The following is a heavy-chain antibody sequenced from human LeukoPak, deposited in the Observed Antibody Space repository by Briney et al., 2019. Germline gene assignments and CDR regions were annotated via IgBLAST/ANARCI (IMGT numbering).Heavy chain of an antibody. V-gene: IGHV1-69*05. CDR1: GGTFTSYA. CDR3: ARGYCGGDCYPRRVVHDAFDI. CDR2: IIPIFGTA. D-gene: IGHD2-21*02. Sequence: VASLKVSSKASGGTFTSYAISSVRQAPGQGLEWMGGIIPIFGTANYAQKVQGRVTITTDESKSTTYMELRSLRSENTAVYDCARGYCGGDCYPRRVVHDAFDIWGQGTMVTVSS. J-gene: IGHJ3*02.